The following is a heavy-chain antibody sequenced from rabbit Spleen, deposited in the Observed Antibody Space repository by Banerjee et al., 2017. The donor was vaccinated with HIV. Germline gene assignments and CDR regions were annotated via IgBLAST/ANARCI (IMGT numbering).Heavy chain of an antibody. D-gene: IGHD6-1*01. V-gene: IGHV1S7*01. CDR3: ARAGYAGFGYANFRDYYGMDL. J-gene: IGHJ6*01. Sequence: QLKETGGGLVQPGGSLTLSCKASGFDFSNYYLSWVRQAPGKGLEWIGIIYVGKGDTDYASWVNGRFTISSDNAQNTVDLQMNSLTAADTATYFCARAGYAGFGYANFRDYYGMDLWGQGTLVTV. CDR2: IYVGKGDT. CDR1: GFDFSNYY.